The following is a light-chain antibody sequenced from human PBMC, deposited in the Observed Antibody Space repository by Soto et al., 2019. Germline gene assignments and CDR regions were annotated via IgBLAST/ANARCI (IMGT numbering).Light chain of an antibody. CDR2: DAS. J-gene: IGKJ4*01. Sequence: EIIVTQSPATLSVSPGERVTLSCRASQSVSSNLAWYIQKPGQAPRLLIYDASTRATRVPARFSGSGSGTEFNLTISSLQSEDFAVYSCQQYNDWPLTFGGGTKVEIK. V-gene: IGKV3-15*01. CDR1: QSVSSN. CDR3: QQYNDWPLT.